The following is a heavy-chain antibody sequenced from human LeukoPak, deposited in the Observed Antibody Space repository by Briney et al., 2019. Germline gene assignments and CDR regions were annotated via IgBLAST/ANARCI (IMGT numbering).Heavy chain of an antibody. J-gene: IGHJ4*02. V-gene: IGHV3-21*01. CDR2: ISSSSSYI. CDR1: GFTFRNYI. Sequence: PGGSLRLSCAASGFTFRNYILNWVRPAPGEGGGWGSSISSSSSYIYYADSVKGRLTISRDNARNSLHLQMNSLRAEDTAVYYCARDPGYYDSSGHYYFDYWGQGTLVTVSS. CDR3: ARDPGYYDSSGHYYFDY. D-gene: IGHD3-22*01.